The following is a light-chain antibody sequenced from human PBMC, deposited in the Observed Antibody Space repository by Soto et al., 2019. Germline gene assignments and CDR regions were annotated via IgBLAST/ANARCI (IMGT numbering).Light chain of an antibody. CDR2: EVS. Sequence: QSARTQPASVSGSPGQSITISCSGTSNDVGGYDYVSWYQQHPGKAPKLVIYEVSNRPSWVSNRFSGSKSGNTASLTISGLQPEDEADYYCNSYTSSSTLVFGGGTKLTVL. CDR3: NSYTSSSTLV. V-gene: IGLV2-14*01. CDR1: SNDVGGYDY. J-gene: IGLJ2*01.